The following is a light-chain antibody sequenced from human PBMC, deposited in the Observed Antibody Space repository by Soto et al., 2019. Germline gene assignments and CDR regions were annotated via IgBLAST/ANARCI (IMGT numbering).Light chain of an antibody. J-gene: IGLJ1*01. CDR2: EVN. Sequence: QSALTQPASVSGSPGQSITISCTGTSSDVGGYNYVSWYQQHPGKAPKLMIYEVNNRPSGVSNRFSGSKSGNTASVTISGLQADDEADYYCSSYTSTSTLVFGPGTKVTVL. CDR1: SSDVGGYNY. V-gene: IGLV2-14*01. CDR3: SSYTSTSTLV.